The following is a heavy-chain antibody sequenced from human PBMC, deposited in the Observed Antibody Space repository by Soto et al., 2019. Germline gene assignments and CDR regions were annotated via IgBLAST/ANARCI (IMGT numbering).Heavy chain of an antibody. CDR1: GFTLTSSA. CDR3: AAEGQIEYNQQLVPGGY. D-gene: IGHD6-13*01. CDR2: IGVCSGNT. V-gene: IGHV1-58*01. J-gene: IGHJ4*02. Sequence: QMQLVQCGPELKKPGTSVKVSCKASGFTLTSSAVQWVRQARGQRRQWIGWIGVCSGNTNYPQKFQERITSTREMSKKTAYIELRSLRSEDTAVYYCAAEGQIEYNQQLVPGGYWGQGTLVTVSS.